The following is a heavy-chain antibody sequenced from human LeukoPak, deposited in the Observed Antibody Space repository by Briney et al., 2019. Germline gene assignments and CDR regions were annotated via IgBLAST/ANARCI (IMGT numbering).Heavy chain of an antibody. CDR3: ASLDPLLDAFDI. Sequence: SETLSLTCTASGGTISSYDWSWIRQHPGKGLEWMGDIYYSGSTYYNPSPKSRFTISVDTSKNQFSLKLSSVTAADTAVYYCASLDPLLDAFDIWGQGTMVTVSS. V-gene: IGHV4-59*12. J-gene: IGHJ3*02. CDR2: IYYSGST. CDR1: GGTISSYD.